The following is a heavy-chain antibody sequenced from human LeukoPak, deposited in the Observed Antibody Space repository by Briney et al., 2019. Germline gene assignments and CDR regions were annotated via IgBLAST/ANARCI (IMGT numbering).Heavy chain of an antibody. J-gene: IGHJ4*02. D-gene: IGHD4-23*01. CDR3: AREDYGGTNFDC. Sequence: GSLRLSCAASGFTLSDYYISWIRQAPGKGLEWVAYISKTGSTIYYADSVKGRFTISRDNAKNSLSLQMSSLRAEDTAVYYCAREDYGGTNFDCWGQGTLVTVSS. CDR1: GFTLSDYY. V-gene: IGHV3-11*01. CDR2: ISKTGSTI.